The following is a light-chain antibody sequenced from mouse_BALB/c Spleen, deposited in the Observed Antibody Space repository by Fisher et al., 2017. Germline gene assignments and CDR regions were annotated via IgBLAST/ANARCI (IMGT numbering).Light chain of an antibody. V-gene: IGKV4-91*01. CDR2: RTS. CDR3: QQGSSIPLT. CDR1: SSVSSNY. Sequence: DIVMTQTTAIMSASPGEKVTMTCRASSSVSSNYLHWYQQKPGFSPKLLIYRTSNLASGVPARFSGSGSGTSYSLTIGTMEAEDVATYYCQQGSSIPLTFGAGTKLELK. J-gene: IGKJ5*01.